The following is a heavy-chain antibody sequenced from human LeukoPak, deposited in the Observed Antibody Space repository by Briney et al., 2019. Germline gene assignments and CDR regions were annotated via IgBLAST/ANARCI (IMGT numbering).Heavy chain of an antibody. CDR2: IRYDGSNK. J-gene: IGHJ4*02. V-gene: IGHV3-30*02. Sequence: GGSLRLSCAASGFTFSSDGMHWGRQAPGKGVEWVACIRYDGSNKYYADSVKGRFTISRDNSKNTLYLQMNRLRTEHTAVYYCARGEFIMTAFDPTYFFAYWGQGTLVTVSS. D-gene: IGHD3-9*01. CDR1: GFTFSSDG. CDR3: ARGEFIMTAFDPTYFFAY.